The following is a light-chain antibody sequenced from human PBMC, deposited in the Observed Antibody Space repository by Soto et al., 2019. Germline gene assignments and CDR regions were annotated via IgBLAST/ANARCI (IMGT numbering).Light chain of an antibody. CDR3: SSDTTINTVV. J-gene: IGLJ2*01. Sequence: QSALTQPASVSGSPGQSSTISCTGTSSDIGNYKYVSWFQHHPGKAPKFIIFEVSNRPSGISDRFSGFKSANTANLTISGVEPDAEADYHCSSDTTINTVVFGGGTKLTVL. CDR2: EVS. CDR1: SSDIGNYKY. V-gene: IGLV2-14*01.